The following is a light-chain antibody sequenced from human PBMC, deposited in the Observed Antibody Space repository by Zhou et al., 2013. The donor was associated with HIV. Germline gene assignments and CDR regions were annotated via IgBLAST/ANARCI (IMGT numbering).Light chain of an antibody. J-gene: IGLJ2*01. CDR2: DVT. V-gene: IGLV2-14*01. Sequence: QSALTQPASVSGSPEQSITISCTGTSSDIGAYNYVSWYQQRPDKAPKVMIYDVTKRPSGVSNRFSGSKSGNTASLTVSGLQAEDEADYYCSSYAGSNNVVFGGGTKLTVL. CDR1: SSDIGAYNY. CDR3: SSYAGSNNVV.